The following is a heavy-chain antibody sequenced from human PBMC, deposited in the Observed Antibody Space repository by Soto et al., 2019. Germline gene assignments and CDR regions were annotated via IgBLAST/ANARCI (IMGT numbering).Heavy chain of an antibody. D-gene: IGHD4-4*01. CDR2: ISAYNGNT. V-gene: IGHV1-18*01. J-gene: IGHJ6*02. Sequence: QVQLVQSGAEVKKPGASVKVSCKASGYTFTSYGISWVRQAPGQGLEWMGWISAYNGNTNYAQKLQGRVTMTTDTSTSTAYRELRSLRSDDTAVYYCARDDYTIRYYYYGMDVWGQGTTVTVSS. CDR1: GYTFTSYG. CDR3: ARDDYTIRYYYYGMDV.